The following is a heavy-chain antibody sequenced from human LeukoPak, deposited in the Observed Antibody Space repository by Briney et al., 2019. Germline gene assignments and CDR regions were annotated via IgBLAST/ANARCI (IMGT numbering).Heavy chain of an antibody. V-gene: IGHV1-69*13. D-gene: IGHD3-3*01. Sequence: SVKVSCKASGGTFSSYAISWVRQAPGQGLEWMGGIIPSFGTANYAQKFQGRVTITADEATSTAYMELSSLRSEDTAVYYCAREMYYDFWSALNWFDPWGQGTLVTVSS. CDR2: IIPSFGTA. J-gene: IGHJ5*02. CDR1: GGTFSSYA. CDR3: AREMYYDFWSALNWFDP.